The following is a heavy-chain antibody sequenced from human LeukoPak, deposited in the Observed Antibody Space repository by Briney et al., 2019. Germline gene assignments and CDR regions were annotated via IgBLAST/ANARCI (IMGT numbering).Heavy chain of an antibody. J-gene: IGHJ4*02. D-gene: IGHD6-6*01. CDR3: ARAARRGGKDIDY. CDR1: GYTFTSYD. Sequence: ASVKVSCKASGYTFTSYDINWVRQATGQGLEWMGWMNPNSSNTGYAQKFQGRVTMTRNTSISTAYMELSSLRSEDTAVYYCARAARRGGKDIDYWGQGTLVTVSS. CDR2: MNPNSSNT. V-gene: IGHV1-8*01.